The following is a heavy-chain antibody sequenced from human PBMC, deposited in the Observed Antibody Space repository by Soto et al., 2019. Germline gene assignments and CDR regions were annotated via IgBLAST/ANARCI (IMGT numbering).Heavy chain of an antibody. D-gene: IGHD3-3*01. Sequence: PSETLSLTCTVSGGSISSGGYYWSWIRQHPGKGLEWIGYIYHSGSTYYNPSLKSRVTISVDTSKNQFSLKLSSVTAADTAVYYCARVGEDYDFWSGYYYFDYWGQGTLVTVSS. J-gene: IGHJ4*02. V-gene: IGHV4-31*03. CDR3: ARVGEDYDFWSGYYYFDY. CDR1: GGSISSGGYY. CDR2: IYHSGST.